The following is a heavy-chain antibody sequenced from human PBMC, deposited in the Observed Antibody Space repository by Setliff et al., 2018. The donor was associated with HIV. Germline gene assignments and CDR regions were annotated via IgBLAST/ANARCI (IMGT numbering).Heavy chain of an antibody. V-gene: IGHV4-4*07. Sequence: PSETLSLTCTVSDSGTYYWSWIRHPAGKGLEWIGRVSSRGDTNYNPSLKSRVTMSVDTSKNQFSLKLTSVTASDTAVYYCECYNSDDGYFDNWGQGALVTVSS. D-gene: IGHD2-8*01. CDR1: DSGTYY. J-gene: IGHJ4*02. CDR2: VSSRGDT. CDR3: ECYNSDDGYFDN.